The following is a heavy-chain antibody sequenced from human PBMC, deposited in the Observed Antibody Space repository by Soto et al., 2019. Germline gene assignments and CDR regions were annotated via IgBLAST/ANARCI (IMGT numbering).Heavy chain of an antibody. CDR1: GFTFSIYA. J-gene: IGHJ4*02. Sequence: EVQLLESGGGLVQPGGSLRLSCAASGFTFSIYAMNWVRQAPGKGLEWVAGIIGAGATYYADPVKGRFTISRDNSKNTLYLQMNSLGDDDTALYFCAKDFTPDTRWDIDYWGQGPLFTVSS. CDR2: IIGAGAT. V-gene: IGHV3-23*01. CDR3: AKDFTPDTRWDIDY. D-gene: IGHD1-26*01.